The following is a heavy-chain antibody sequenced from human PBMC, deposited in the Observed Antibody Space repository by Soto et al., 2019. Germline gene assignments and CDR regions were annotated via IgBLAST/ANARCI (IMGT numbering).Heavy chain of an antibody. CDR2: IIPIFGTA. D-gene: IGHD6-19*01. Sequence: SVKVSCKASGGTFSSYAISWVRQAPGQGLEWMGGIIPIFGTANYAQKFQGRVTITADESTSIAYMELSSLRSEDTAVYYCARTYSSGWYSDFDYWGQGTLVTVSS. CDR1: GGTFSSYA. J-gene: IGHJ4*02. V-gene: IGHV1-69*13. CDR3: ARTYSSGWYSDFDY.